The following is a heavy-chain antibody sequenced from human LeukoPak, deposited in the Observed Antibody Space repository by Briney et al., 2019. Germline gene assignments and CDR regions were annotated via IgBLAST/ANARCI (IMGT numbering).Heavy chain of an antibody. Sequence: GGSLRLSCAASGFTFSSYGMHWVRQAPGKGLEWVAVISYDGSNKYYADSVKGRFTISRDNSKNTLYLQMDSLRPEDTAMYYCARGLDNYDILTGYLNWGQGTPVAVSS. CDR2: ISYDGSNK. CDR1: GFTFSSYG. D-gene: IGHD3-9*01. CDR3: ARGLDNYDILTGYLN. J-gene: IGHJ4*02. V-gene: IGHV3-30*03.